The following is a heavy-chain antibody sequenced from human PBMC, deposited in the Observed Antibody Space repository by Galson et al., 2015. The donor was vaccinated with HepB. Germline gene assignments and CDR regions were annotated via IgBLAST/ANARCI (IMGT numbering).Heavy chain of an antibody. CDR1: GFTFSSHA. CDR3: VRGQTREHGVHAWFDF. D-gene: IGHD5/OR15-5a*01. Sequence: SLRLSCAASGFTFSSHAMHWVRQAPGKGLEWVALITYDGSEKYYADSVKGPFTISRDNSKKTLYLQMSMLRTEDTAVYYCVRGQTREHGVHAWFDFWGQGALVTVSS. J-gene: IGHJ5*01. CDR2: ITYDGSEK. V-gene: IGHV3-30*03.